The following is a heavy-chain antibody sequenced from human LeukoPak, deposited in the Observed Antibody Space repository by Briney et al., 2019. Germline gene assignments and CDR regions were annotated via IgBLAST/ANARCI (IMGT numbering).Heavy chain of an antibody. Sequence: GASVKVSCKASGYTFTSYDINWVRQATGQGLEWMGWMNPNSGNTGHAQKFQGRVTMTRNTSISTAYMELSSLRSEDTAVYYCARAVVSREYYYGSGSYRYWFDPWGQGTLVTVSS. V-gene: IGHV1-8*01. CDR2: MNPNSGNT. D-gene: IGHD3-10*01. CDR3: ARAVVSREYYYGSGSYRYWFDP. J-gene: IGHJ5*02. CDR1: GYTFTSYD.